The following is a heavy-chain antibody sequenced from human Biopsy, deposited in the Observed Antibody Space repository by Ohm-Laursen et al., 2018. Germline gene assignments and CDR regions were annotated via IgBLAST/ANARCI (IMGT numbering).Heavy chain of an antibody. CDR1: GVTLSGYG. D-gene: IGHD3-10*01. V-gene: IGHV3-21*06. J-gene: IGHJ5*01. Sequence: SLRLSCAASGVTLSGYGMNWVRQAPGKGLEWVSSISASSSYIHYADSVKGRFTASRDNTKNSLYLQMNSLRAADTAIYYCATELLPPGVGGPWLDSWGQGTPVTVSS. CDR2: ISASSSYI. CDR3: ATELLPPGVGGPWLDS.